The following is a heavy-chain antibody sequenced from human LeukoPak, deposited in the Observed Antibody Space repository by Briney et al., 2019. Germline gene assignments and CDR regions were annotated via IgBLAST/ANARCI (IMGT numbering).Heavy chain of an antibody. J-gene: IGHJ3*02. CDR2: IKQDGSET. D-gene: IGHD2-2*01. CDR3: ARSHIVVIPAAISGAFDI. V-gene: IGHV3-7*05. Sequence: GGSLRLSCAASGFPFSNYWMSWVRQAPGKGLEWVANIKQDGSETYYVDSVKGRFTISRDNAKNSLYLQMNSLRAEDTAIYYCARSHIVVIPAAISGAFDIWGQGTIVTVSS. CDR1: GFPFSNYW.